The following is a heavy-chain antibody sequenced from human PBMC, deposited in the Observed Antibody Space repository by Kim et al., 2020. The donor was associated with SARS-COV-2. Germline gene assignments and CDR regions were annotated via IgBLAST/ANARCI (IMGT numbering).Heavy chain of an antibody. D-gene: IGHD3-10*01. CDR3: ARARVRWFGEPENHYGMDV. V-gene: IGHV4-4*06. J-gene: IGHJ6*02. Sequence: SRVTMSVDTSKNQFSLKLSSVTAADTAVYYCARARVRWFGEPENHYGMDVWGQGTTVTVSS.